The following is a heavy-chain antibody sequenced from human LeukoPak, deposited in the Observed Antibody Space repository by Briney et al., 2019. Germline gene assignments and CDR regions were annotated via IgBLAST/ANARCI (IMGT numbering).Heavy chain of an antibody. CDR2: IRSKANSYAT. CDR1: GFTFSGSA. D-gene: IGHD1-7*01. J-gene: IGHJ4*02. Sequence: GGSLRLSCAASGFTFSGSAMHWVRQASGKGLEWVGRIRSKANSYATAYAASAKGRFTISRDDSKNTAYLQMNSLKTEDTAVYYCTRHGTTGDYSGQGTLVTVSS. CDR3: TRHGTTGDY. V-gene: IGHV3-73*01.